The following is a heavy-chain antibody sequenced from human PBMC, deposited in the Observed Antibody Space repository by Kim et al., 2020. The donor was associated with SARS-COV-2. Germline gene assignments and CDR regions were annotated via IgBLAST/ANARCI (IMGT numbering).Heavy chain of an antibody. CDR2: INSDGSST. Sequence: GGSLRLSCAASGFTFSRSWMHWVRQAPGKGLVWVSRINSDGSSTSYADSVKGRFTISRDNAKNTLYLQMNSLRAEDTAVYYCARVGHLGADYLGAQLYYFGYWGQGTLVTVSS. D-gene: IGHD1-26*01. J-gene: IGHJ4*02. CDR3: ARVGHLGADYLGAQLYYFGY. V-gene: IGHV3-74*01. CDR1: GFTFSRSW.